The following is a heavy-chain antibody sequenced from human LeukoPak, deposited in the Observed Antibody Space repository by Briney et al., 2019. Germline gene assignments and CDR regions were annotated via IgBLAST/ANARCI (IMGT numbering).Heavy chain of an antibody. Sequence: PGGSLRLSCAASAFTFSSYGMHWVRQAPGKGLEWVAFIRYDGSNKYYADSVKGRFTISRDNSKNTLYLQMNSLRAEDTAVYYCAKITVVVPAATDFFDYWGQGTLVTVSS. CDR3: AKITVVVPAATDFFDY. CDR1: AFTFSSYG. V-gene: IGHV3-30*02. J-gene: IGHJ4*02. D-gene: IGHD2-2*01. CDR2: IRYDGSNK.